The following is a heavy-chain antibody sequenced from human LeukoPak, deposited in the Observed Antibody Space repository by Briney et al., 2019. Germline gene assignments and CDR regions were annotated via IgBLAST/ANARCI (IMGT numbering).Heavy chain of an antibody. CDR2: INHSGST. D-gene: IGHD2-2*01. Sequence: SETLSLTCAVYGGSFSGYYWSWIRQPPGKGLEWIGEINHSGSTNYNPSLKSRVTISVDTSKNQFSLKLSSVTAADTAVYYCARSTYYYYGMDVWGQGTTVTVSS. CDR1: GGSFSGYY. J-gene: IGHJ6*02. V-gene: IGHV4-34*01. CDR3: ARSTYYYYGMDV.